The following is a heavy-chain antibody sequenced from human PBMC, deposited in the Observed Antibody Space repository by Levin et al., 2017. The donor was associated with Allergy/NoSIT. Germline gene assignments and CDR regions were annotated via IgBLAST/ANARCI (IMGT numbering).Heavy chain of an antibody. CDR2: IKGDGSEK. CDR1: GFTFSSFW. V-gene: IGHV3-7*02. CDR3: ATWGSRRDLDC. Sequence: HGESLKISCAASGFTFSSFWMSWVRQAPGKGLEWVANIKGDGSEKYYVDSVKGRFTISRDNAKNSLFLQMNSLRAEDTAVYYCATWGSRRDLDCWGQGTLVTVSS. D-gene: IGHD7-27*01. J-gene: IGHJ4*02.